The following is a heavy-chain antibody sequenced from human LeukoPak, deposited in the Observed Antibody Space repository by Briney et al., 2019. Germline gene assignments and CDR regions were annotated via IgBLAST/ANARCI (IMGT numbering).Heavy chain of an antibody. D-gene: IGHD1-26*01. Sequence: ASVKVSCKASGYTFTSYAMHWVRQAPGHRLEWMGWINAGNGNTKYSQKFQGRVTITRDTSASTAYMELSSLRSEDTAVYYCARENYSGSYYFDYWGQGTLVTVSS. CDR2: INAGNGNT. CDR3: ARENYSGSYYFDY. J-gene: IGHJ4*02. V-gene: IGHV1-3*01. CDR1: GYTFTSYA.